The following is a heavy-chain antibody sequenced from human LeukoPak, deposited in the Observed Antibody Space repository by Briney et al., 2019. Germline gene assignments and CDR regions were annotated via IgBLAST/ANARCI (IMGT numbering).Heavy chain of an antibody. D-gene: IGHD3-10*01. J-gene: IGHJ4*02. CDR3: ARGYYGPPYY. V-gene: IGHV4-34*01. Sequence: SETLSLTCAVYGGSFSGYYWSWIRQPPGKGLEWIGEINHSGSTNYNPPLKSRVTISVDTSKNQFSLKLSSVTAADTAVYYCARGYYGPPYYWGQGTLVTVSS. CDR1: GGSFSGYY. CDR2: INHSGST.